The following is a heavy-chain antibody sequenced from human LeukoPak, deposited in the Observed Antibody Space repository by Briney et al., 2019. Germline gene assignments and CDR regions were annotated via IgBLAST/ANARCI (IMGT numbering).Heavy chain of an antibody. V-gene: IGHV3-23*01. CDR3: AKDVYGDYGGLDY. J-gene: IGHJ4*02. Sequence: GSLRLSCAASGFPFCNYGMGRVRQAPGKGLEGVPNIRGSDGSTYYADSVKGRFAISRDNSKNTLYLQMNSLRAEDTAVYYCAKDVYGDYGGLDYWGQGTLVTVSS. CDR1: GFPFCNYG. D-gene: IGHD4-17*01. CDR2: IRGSDGST.